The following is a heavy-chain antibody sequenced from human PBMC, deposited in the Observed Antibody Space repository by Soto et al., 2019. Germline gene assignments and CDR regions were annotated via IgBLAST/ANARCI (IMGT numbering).Heavy chain of an antibody. D-gene: IGHD2-2*01. CDR2: IGSTGDNT. Sequence: VGSLRLSGAASGFTFSNYAMTWVRQARGKGLEWVSVIGSTGDNTYYADSVKGRFTISRDNSENTLYLQTNSLRGEDTAVYYCAKVGCSSTSCPRGFDYWGQGTLVTVSS. J-gene: IGHJ4*02. V-gene: IGHV3-23*01. CDR1: GFTFSNYA. CDR3: AKVGCSSTSCPRGFDY.